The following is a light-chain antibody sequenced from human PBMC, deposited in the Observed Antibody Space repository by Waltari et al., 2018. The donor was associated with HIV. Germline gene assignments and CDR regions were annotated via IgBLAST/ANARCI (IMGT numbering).Light chain of an antibody. Sequence: DIQMTQSPSSLSASVGDRVTITCRESQSISSYLNWYQQKPGKAPKLLIDAASSLQSGVPSRFSGSGSGTDFTLTISSLQPEDFVTYYCQQSYSTPLTFGPGTKVDIK. J-gene: IGKJ3*01. V-gene: IGKV1-39*01. CDR3: QQSYSTPLT. CDR2: AAS. CDR1: QSISSY.